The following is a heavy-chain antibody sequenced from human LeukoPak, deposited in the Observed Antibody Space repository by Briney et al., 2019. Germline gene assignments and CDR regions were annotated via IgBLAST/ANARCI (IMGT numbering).Heavy chain of an antibody. V-gene: IGHV3-7*01. D-gene: IGHD1-1*01. Sequence: GGSLRLSCAVSGLTFSSYWMNWVRQAPGKGLEGGANIKQDGSEKYYVDSVKGRFTISRDNAKNSLYLQMNSLRAEDTAVYYCARSELSPSDFDYWGQGTLVTVSS. CDR2: IKQDGSEK. CDR1: GLTFSSYW. CDR3: ARSELSPSDFDY. J-gene: IGHJ4*02.